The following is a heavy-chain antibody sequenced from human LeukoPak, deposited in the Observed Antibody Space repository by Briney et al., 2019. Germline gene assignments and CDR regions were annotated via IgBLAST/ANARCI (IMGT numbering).Heavy chain of an antibody. V-gene: IGHV3-21*01. Sequence: GGSLRLSCAASGFTFSSYEMNWVRQAPGKGLEWVSSISRRSRHLYYAGSVKGRFTISRDDAENSLYLQMNSLRAEDMAVYYCVRDLLGSGSTTAYIRHWGKGTLVTVSS. CDR2: ISRRSRHL. J-gene: IGHJ1*01. CDR1: GFTFSSYE. CDR3: VRDLLGSGSTTAYIRH. D-gene: IGHD1-1*01.